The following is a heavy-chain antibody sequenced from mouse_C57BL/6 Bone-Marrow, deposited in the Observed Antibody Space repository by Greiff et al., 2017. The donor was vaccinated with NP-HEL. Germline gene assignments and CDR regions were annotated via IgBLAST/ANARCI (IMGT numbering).Heavy chain of an antibody. CDR1: GYTFTSYW. CDR2: IYPGSGST. D-gene: IGHD5-1*01. CDR3: ARTSSVPGYAMDY. Sequence: QVQLQQPGAELVKPGASVKMSCKASGYTFTSYWITWVKQRPGQGLEWIGDIYPGSGSTNYNEKFKSKATLTVDTSSSTAYMPLSSLTSEDSAVYYGARTSSVPGYAMDYWGQGTSVTVSS. J-gene: IGHJ4*01. V-gene: IGHV1-55*01.